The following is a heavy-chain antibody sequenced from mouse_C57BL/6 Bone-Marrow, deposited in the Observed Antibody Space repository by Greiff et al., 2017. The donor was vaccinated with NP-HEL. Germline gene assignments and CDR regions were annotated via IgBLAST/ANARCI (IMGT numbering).Heavy chain of an antibody. V-gene: IGHV14-1*01. CDR2: IDPEDGDT. CDR1: GFNIKDYY. D-gene: IGHD1-1*01. J-gene: IGHJ4*01. CDR3: TANYGSRWAMDY. Sequence: VQLQQSGAELVRPGASVKLSCTASGFNIKDYYMHWVKQRPEQGLEWIGRIDPEDGDTEYAPKFQGKATMTADTSSNTAYLQLSSLTSEDTAVYYCTANYGSRWAMDYWGQGTSVTVSS.